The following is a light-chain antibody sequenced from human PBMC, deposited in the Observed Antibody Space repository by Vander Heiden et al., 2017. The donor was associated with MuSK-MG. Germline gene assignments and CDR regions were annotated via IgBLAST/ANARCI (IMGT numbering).Light chain of an antibody. CDR1: SGNIASNY. CDR3: QSYDSSNVV. V-gene: IGLV6-57*03. CDR2: EDK. J-gene: IGLJ3*02. Sequence: NFMLTQPPSVSESPGTTITISCTRKSGNIASNYVQWYQQRPGSAPSIVIYEDKQRPAGVPDRFSGSIDRSSNSASLTISGLKIDDEADYYCQSYDSSNVVFGGGTKVTVL.